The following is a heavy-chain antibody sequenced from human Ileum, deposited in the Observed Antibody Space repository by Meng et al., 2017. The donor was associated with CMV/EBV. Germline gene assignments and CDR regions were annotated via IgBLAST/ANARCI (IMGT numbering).Heavy chain of an antibody. Sequence: GESLKISCTTSGFAFGDHVMRWVRQAPGKGLEWLGCIKSKAHGGATEYATAVEGRITISRDEHKSIAYVQRNILQAENTAMYYCSFWSGYQYLENWGQGSLVTVSS. J-gene: IGHJ4*02. CDR2: IKSKAHGGAT. CDR1: GFAFGDHV. D-gene: IGHD3-3*01. CDR3: SFWSGYQYLEN. V-gene: IGHV3-49*04.